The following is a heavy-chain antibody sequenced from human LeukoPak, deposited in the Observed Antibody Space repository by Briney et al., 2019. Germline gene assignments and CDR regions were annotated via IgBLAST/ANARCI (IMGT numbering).Heavy chain of an antibody. V-gene: IGHV3-23*01. CDR2: INSGGST. CDR1: GFTFSNCA. D-gene: IGHD2-21*02. Sequence: GGSLRLSCAASGFTFSNCAMSWVRQAPGKGLEWVSAINSGGSTYYADSVKGRFTSSTDNSKDTMYLQMNSLRAEDTAVYYCVREDTPATANYWGQGTLVTISS. CDR3: VREDTPATANY. J-gene: IGHJ4*02.